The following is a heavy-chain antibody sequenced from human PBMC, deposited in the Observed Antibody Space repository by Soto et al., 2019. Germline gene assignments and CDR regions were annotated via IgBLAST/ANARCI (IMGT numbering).Heavy chain of an antibody. D-gene: IGHD3-3*01. CDR2: IIPIFGTA. V-gene: IGHV1-69*13. CDR1: GGTFSSYA. CDR3: ARSVYYDFWSGQDYYGMDV. Sequence: ASVKVSCKASGGTFSSYAISWVRQAPGQGLEWMGGIIPIFGTANYAQKFQGRVTITADESTSTAYMELSSLRSEDTAVYYCARSVYYDFWSGQDYYGMDVWGQGTTVTVSS. J-gene: IGHJ6*02.